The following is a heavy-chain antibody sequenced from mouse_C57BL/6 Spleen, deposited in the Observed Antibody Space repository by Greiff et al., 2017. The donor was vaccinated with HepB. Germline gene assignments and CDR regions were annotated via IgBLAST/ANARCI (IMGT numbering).Heavy chain of an antibody. V-gene: IGHV5-4*01. Sequence: EVHLVESGGGLVKPGGSLKLSCAASGFTFSSYAMSWVRQTPEKRLEWVATISDGGSYTYYPDNVKGRFTISRDNAKNNLYLQMSHRKSEDTARYYCARESLGFYWYFDVWGTGTTVTVSS. CDR3: ARESLGFYWYFDV. J-gene: IGHJ1*03. CDR2: ISDGGSYT. CDR1: GFTFSSYA.